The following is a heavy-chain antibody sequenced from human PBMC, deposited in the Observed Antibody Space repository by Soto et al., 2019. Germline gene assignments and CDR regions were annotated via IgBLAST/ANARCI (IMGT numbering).Heavy chain of an antibody. D-gene: IGHD6-19*01. V-gene: IGHV3-21*01. CDR2: ISSSSSYI. CDR1: GFTFSSYS. J-gene: IGHJ3*02. Sequence: EVQLVESGGGLVKPGGSLRLSCAASGFTFSSYSMNWVRQAPGKGLEWVSSISSSSSYIYYADSVKGRFTISRDNAKNSLYLQMNSLRAEDTAVYYCARDRSKECSGQDAFDIWGQGTMVTVSS. CDR3: ARDRSKECSGQDAFDI.